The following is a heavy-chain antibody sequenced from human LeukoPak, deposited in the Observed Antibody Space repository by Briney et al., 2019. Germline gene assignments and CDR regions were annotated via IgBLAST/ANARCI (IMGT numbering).Heavy chain of an antibody. CDR2: ISNSGSSK. Sequence: GGSLRLSCAASGFTFSSCEMNWVRQAPGKGLEWLSYISNSGSSKYYADSVRGRFTISRDNAKNSLYLQMYSLRAEDTAVYYCARARVPGELNYWGQGTLVTVSS. V-gene: IGHV3-48*03. CDR1: GFTFSSCE. CDR3: ARARVPGELNY. D-gene: IGHD3-10*01. J-gene: IGHJ4*02.